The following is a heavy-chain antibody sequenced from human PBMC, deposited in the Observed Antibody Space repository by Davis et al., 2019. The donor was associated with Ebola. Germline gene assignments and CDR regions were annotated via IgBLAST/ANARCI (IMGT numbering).Heavy chain of an antibody. CDR3: ARDPRNVLRFLEWLSYYFDY. J-gene: IGHJ4*02. V-gene: IGHV3-23*01. Sequence: GESLKISCADSVITFSSYAMTWVRQAPGKGLEWVSAISGSGGSIYYADSVKGRFTISRDNAKNSLYLQMNSLRAEDTAVYYCARDPRNVLRFLEWLSYYFDYWGQGTLVTVSS. D-gene: IGHD3-3*01. CDR2: ISGSGGSI. CDR1: VITFSSYA.